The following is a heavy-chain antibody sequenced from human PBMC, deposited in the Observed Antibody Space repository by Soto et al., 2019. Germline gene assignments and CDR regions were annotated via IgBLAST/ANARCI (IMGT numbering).Heavy chain of an antibody. CDR2: IIPIFGTA. Sequence: QVQLVQSGAEVKKPGSSVKVSCKASGGTFSSYAISWVRQAPGQGLEWMGGIIPIFGTANYAQKFQGRVTITADKSTSTAYMELSSLRSEDTAVYYCARTGSIAAAGYYYYGMDVWGQGPTVTVSS. D-gene: IGHD6-13*01. V-gene: IGHV1-69*06. CDR3: ARTGSIAAAGYYYYGMDV. J-gene: IGHJ6*02. CDR1: GGTFSSYA.